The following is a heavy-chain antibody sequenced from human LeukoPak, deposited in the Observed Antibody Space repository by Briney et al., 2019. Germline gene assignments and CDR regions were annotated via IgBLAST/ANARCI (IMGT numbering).Heavy chain of an antibody. CDR2: ISYDGSNK. J-gene: IGHJ4*02. V-gene: IGHV3-30*03. CDR3: ARDFYDTSGYYYDY. D-gene: IGHD3-22*01. CDR1: GFTFSRHG. Sequence: GGSLRLSCAASGFTFSRHGIHWVRQAPGKGLEWVAVISYDGSNKYYADSVKGRFTISRDNSKNTLYGQMNSLRPEDTAVYHCARDFYDTSGYYYDYWGQGTLVTVSS.